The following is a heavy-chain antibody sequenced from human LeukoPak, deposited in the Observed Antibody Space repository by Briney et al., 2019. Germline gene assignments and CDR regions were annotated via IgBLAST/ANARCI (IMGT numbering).Heavy chain of an antibody. J-gene: IGHJ6*03. CDR1: GFTFSSYG. Sequence: PGGSLRLSCAASGFTFSSYGMHWVRQAPGKGLEWVAFIRYDGSNKYYADSVKGRFTISRDNSKNTLYLQMNSLRAEDTAVYYCANNRRHYYYYYMDVWGKGTTVTVSS. V-gene: IGHV3-30*02. D-gene: IGHD1-14*01. CDR2: IRYDGSNK. CDR3: ANNRRHYYYYYMDV.